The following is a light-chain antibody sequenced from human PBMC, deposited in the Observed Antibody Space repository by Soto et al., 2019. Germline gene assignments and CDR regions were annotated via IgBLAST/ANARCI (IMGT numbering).Light chain of an antibody. Sequence: QSVLTQPASLSGSPGQSITISCTRTSSDVGGYNYVSWYQQHPGKAPKLMIYDVSNRPSGVSNRFSGSKSGNTASLTISGLQAEDEADYYCSSYTSSSTLVFGTGTKVTVL. V-gene: IGLV2-14*01. J-gene: IGLJ1*01. CDR1: SSDVGGYNY. CDR3: SSYTSSSTLV. CDR2: DVS.